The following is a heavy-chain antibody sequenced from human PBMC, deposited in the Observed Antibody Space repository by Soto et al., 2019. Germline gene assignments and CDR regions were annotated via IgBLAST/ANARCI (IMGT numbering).Heavy chain of an antibody. V-gene: IGHV4-59*01. CDR2: IYYSGST. CDR1: GGSISSYY. Sequence: SETLSLTCTVSGGSISSYYWSWIRQPPGKGLECIGYIYYSGSTIYNPSLKSRVTISVDTSKNQFSLKLSSVTAADTAVYYCASSHPGEYQLLMRDYYYYMDVWGKGTTVTVSS. CDR3: ASSHPGEYQLLMRDYYYYMDV. J-gene: IGHJ6*03. D-gene: IGHD2-2*01.